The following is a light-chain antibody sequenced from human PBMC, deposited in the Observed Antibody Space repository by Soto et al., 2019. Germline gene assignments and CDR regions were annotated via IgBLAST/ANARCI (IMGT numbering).Light chain of an antibody. V-gene: IGKV3-11*01. CDR1: QSVSSF. Sequence: EIVLTQSPATLSLSPGDRATLSCRASQSVSSFLAWYQQKPGQAPRLLIFDASTRATGIPARFSGSGSGTDFTLTSSSLEPEDFAVYYCQQRSNWPSITFGQGTRLENK. J-gene: IGKJ5*01. CDR3: QQRSNWPSIT. CDR2: DAS.